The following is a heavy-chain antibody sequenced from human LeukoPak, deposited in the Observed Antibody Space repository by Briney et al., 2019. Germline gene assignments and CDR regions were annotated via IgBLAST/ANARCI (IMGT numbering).Heavy chain of an antibody. Sequence: PGGSLRLSCAASGFMFSSYGMHWVRQAPGKGLEWVAVISYDGSNKYYEDSVKGRFTISRDNSMNTLYLQVNSLRTDDTAVYYCAKGGAYCTSANCRGAFDLWGQGTMVTVSS. CDR3: AKGGAYCTSANCRGAFDL. CDR2: ISYDGSNK. D-gene: IGHD2-2*01. J-gene: IGHJ3*01. CDR1: GFMFSSYG. V-gene: IGHV3-30*18.